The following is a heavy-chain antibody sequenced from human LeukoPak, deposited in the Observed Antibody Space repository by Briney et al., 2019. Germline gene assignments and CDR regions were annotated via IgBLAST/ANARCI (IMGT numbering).Heavy chain of an antibody. CDR2: TSYDGSTI. V-gene: IGHV3-30*03. CDR1: GFPFSSYG. J-gene: IGHJ6*02. Sequence: GGSLRLSCEASGFPFSSYGMHWVRQTPGKGLEWVAVTSYDGSTIYYANSVKGRFTISRDNSKNTLYLQMNSLRVEDTAVYYCAREPGYYYYYGMDVWGQGTTVTVSS. CDR3: AREPGYYYYYGMDV.